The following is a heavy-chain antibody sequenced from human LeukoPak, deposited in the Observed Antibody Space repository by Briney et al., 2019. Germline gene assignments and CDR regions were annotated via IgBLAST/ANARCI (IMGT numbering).Heavy chain of an antibody. D-gene: IGHD6-13*01. Sequence: GSLRLSCAASGFTFSSYSMNWIRQPPGKGLEWIGEINHSGSTNYNPSLKSRVTISVDTSKNQFSLKLSSVTAADTAVYYCAREGIAAAGLASVVGATGFDYWGQGTLVTVSS. CDR2: INHSGST. V-gene: IGHV4-34*01. CDR3: AREGIAAAGLASVVGATGFDY. J-gene: IGHJ4*02. CDR1: GFTFSSYS.